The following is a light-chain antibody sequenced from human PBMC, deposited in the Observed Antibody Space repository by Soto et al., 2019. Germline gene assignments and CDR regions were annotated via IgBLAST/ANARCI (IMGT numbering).Light chain of an antibody. Sequence: DIQMTQSPSSLSSSVGDRVTITCRASQIIRNFLNWYQYKPGTAPKLLIHATSKLQSGVPSRFSGHGSGTDFTLTISSLQPEDFATYYCQQSYSTPTITFGQGTRLEFK. V-gene: IGKV1-39*01. J-gene: IGKJ5*01. CDR3: QQSYSTPTIT. CDR2: ATS. CDR1: QIIRNF.